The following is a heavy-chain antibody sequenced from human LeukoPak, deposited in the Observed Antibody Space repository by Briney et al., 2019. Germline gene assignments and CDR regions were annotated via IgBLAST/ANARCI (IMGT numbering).Heavy chain of an antibody. J-gene: IGHJ4*02. D-gene: IGHD6-19*01. Sequence: GGSLRLSCAASGFTFSSYAMSWVRQAPGEGLEWVSAISGSRGSTYYADSVKGRFTISRDNSKNTLYLQMNSLRAEDTAVYYCATSRVAGTWYWGQGTLVTVSS. V-gene: IGHV3-23*01. CDR1: GFTFSSYA. CDR3: ATSRVAGTWY. CDR2: ISGSRGST.